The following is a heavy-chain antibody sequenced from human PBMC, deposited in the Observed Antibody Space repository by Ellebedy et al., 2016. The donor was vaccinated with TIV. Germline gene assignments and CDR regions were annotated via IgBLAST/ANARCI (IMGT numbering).Heavy chain of an antibody. V-gene: IGHV3-21*04. CDR2: ISSDSSDL. CDR3: ARAGGRHSTGSGFY. J-gene: IGHJ4*02. CDR1: GFSFSSYI. D-gene: IGHD2-2*01. Sequence: PGGSLRLSCAASGFSFSSYIMNWVRQAPGKAPAWVSSISSDSSDLSYADSGKGRFTISRDNAKNSLYLQMSNLRAEDTAVFYCARAGGRHSTGSGFYWGQGTRVTVST.